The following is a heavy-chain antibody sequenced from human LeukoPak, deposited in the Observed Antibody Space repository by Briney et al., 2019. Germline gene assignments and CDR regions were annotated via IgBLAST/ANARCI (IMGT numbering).Heavy chain of an antibody. Sequence: PGGSLRLSCAASGFTVSSNYMSWVRQAPGKGLEWVANIKQDGSEKYYVDSVKGRFTISRDNAKNSLYLQMNSLRAEDTAVYYCARVYAIVRWLWPPGIDAFDIWGQGTMVTVSS. CDR2: IKQDGSEK. V-gene: IGHV3-7*01. CDR3: ARVYAIVRWLWPPGIDAFDI. CDR1: GFTVSSNY. D-gene: IGHD2-8*01. J-gene: IGHJ3*02.